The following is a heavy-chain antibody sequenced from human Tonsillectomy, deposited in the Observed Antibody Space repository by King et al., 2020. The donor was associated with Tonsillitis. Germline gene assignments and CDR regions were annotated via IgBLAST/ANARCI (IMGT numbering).Heavy chain of an antibody. J-gene: IGHJ4*02. V-gene: IGHV3-66*04. CDR3: AKQGNGWFIDY. Sequence: QLVQSGGGLVQPGGSLRLPCAASGFPVSSNYMSWARQAPGRGLEGAPVIYSGGNTYYPDSVKGRFTFSRDNSKNTLYLQMNSLRAEDTAVYYCAKQGNGWFIDYWGQGTLVTVSS. D-gene: IGHD6-19*01. CDR1: GFPVSSNY. CDR2: IYSGGNT.